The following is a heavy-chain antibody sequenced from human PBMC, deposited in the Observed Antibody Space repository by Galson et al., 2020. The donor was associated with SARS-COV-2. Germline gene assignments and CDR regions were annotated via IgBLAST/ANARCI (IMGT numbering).Heavy chain of an antibody. J-gene: IGHJ4*02. D-gene: IGHD2-21*01. CDR1: GFNFRTYV. Sequence: GESLKISCAASGFNFRTYVMSWVRQAPGKGLEWVSSVAASGNTFYADSVKGRFTISRDNSKNTHYLQMNTLRAEDTAMYYCASRKGGDAWLFDYWGQGTLVTVSS. CDR3: ASRKGGDAWLFDY. V-gene: IGHV3-23*01. CDR2: VAASGNT.